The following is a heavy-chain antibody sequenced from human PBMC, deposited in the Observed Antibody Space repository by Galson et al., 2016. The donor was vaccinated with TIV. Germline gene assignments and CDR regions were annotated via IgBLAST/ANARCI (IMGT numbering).Heavy chain of an antibody. Sequence: SVKVSCKASGYSLVSYDIHWVRQAAGQGLEWLGWMSTNSGNTGDAQKFQGRVTMTRNTSISTAYMELSDLGSADTAVYYCSRSHVFLGWFDPWGPGTLVTVSS. CDR3: SRSHVFLGWFDP. V-gene: IGHV1-8*02. CDR2: MSTNSGNT. D-gene: IGHD2/OR15-2a*01. J-gene: IGHJ5*02. CDR1: GYSLVSYD.